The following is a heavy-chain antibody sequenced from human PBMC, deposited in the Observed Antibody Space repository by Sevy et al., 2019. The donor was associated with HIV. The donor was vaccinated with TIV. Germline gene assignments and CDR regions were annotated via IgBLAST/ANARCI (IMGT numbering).Heavy chain of an antibody. CDR1: GGSISSSSYY. CDR3: ARPYYDSSAPGFDP. V-gene: IGHV4-39*01. CDR2: IYYSGST. J-gene: IGHJ5*02. Sequence: SETPSLTCTVSGGSISSSSYYWGWIRQPPGKGLEWIGSIYYSGSTYYNPSLKSRVTISVDTSKNQFSLKLSSVTAADTAVYYCARPYYDSSAPGFDPWGQGTLVTVSS. D-gene: IGHD3-22*01.